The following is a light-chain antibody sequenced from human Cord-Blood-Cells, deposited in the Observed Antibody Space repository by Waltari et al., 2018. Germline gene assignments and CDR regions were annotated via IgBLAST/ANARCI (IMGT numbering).Light chain of an antibody. V-gene: IGKV1-33*01. CDR3: QHYDNLPRVT. Sequence: DIQMTQSPSSMSASVGDRVTITCQASQDISNYLNWYQQKPGKAPKLLIYDASNLETGVPSRYSGSGYGTDFTFYITSLQPEDIATYYCQHYDNLPRVTFSQGIKLEIK. CDR1: QDISNY. CDR2: DAS. J-gene: IGKJ2*01.